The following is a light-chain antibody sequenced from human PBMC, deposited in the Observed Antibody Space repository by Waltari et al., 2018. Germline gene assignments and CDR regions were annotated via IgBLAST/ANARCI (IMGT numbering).Light chain of an antibody. Sequence: NFMLTQPPSVSASPGKTVTIPCTRSSGSIAGYYVQLFQLPPGSSPTTLIYEDNQRPSGVPDRFSGSIDSSSNSASLTISGLKTEDEADYYCQSYDRTNVIFGGGTKLTVL. CDR1: SGSIAGYY. V-gene: IGLV6-57*01. CDR2: EDN. CDR3: QSYDRTNVI. J-gene: IGLJ2*01.